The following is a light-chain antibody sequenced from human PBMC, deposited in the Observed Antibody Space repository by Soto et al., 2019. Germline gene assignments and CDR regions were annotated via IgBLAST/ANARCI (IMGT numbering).Light chain of an antibody. CDR3: SSYKITSTWG. J-gene: IGLJ3*02. V-gene: IGLV2-14*01. Sequence: QSALTQPASVSGSPGQSITISCTGTSNDVGAYNYVSWYQQYPGSAPKLLIYEVTNRPSGVSNRFSGSKSANTASLTISGLQAEDEADYYCSSYKITSTWGCGGGTQLTVL. CDR1: SNDVGAYNY. CDR2: EVT.